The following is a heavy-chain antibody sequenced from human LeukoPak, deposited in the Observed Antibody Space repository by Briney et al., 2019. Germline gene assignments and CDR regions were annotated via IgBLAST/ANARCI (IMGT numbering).Heavy chain of an antibody. D-gene: IGHD1-26*01. CDR2: ISAYNGNT. Sequence: GGSLRLSCAASGFTFTSYGISWVRQAPGQGLEWMGWISAYNGNTNYAQKLQGRVTMTTDTSTSTAYMELRSLRSDDTAVYYCARGPGGSYSNYWGQGTLVTVSS. CDR3: ARGPGGSYSNY. V-gene: IGHV1-18*01. CDR1: GFTFTSYG. J-gene: IGHJ4*02.